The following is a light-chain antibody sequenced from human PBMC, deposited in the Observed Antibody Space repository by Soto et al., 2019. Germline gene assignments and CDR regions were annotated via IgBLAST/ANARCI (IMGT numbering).Light chain of an antibody. CDR1: QSVSNSY. J-gene: IGKJ4*01. Sequence: EIVLTQSPGTVSLSPGERATLSCRASQSVSNSYLAWYQQKPGHAPRLLIYDASSRATGIPDRFSGSGSGTDFPLTISRLEPEDFAVYYCQQYGSSVLTFGGGTKVEIK. V-gene: IGKV3-20*01. CDR3: QQYGSSVLT. CDR2: DAS.